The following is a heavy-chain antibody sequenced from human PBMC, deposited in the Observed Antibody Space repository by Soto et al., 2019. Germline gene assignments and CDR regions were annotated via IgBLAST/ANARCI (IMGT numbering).Heavy chain of an antibody. V-gene: IGHV3-33*01. CDR1: GFTFSSYG. J-gene: IGHJ6*02. D-gene: IGHD2-2*01. CDR3: AREYCSSGLGGMDV. Sequence: QVQLVESGGGVVQPGRSLRLSCAASGFTFSSYGMHWVRRAPGKGLEWVAVIWYDGSNKYYADSVKGRFTISRHNSKNPQILQRNRVRVEDAAVYCGAREYCSSGLGGMDVWGRGCTLRVSS. CDR2: IWYDGSNK.